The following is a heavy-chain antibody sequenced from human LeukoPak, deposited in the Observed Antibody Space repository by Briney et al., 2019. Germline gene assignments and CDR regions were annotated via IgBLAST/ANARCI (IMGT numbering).Heavy chain of an antibody. J-gene: IGHJ6*03. CDR2: ISSSGSTI. CDR1: GFTFSDYY. CDR3: ARDNIVVVPAAKYYYYYYYMDV. Sequence: PGGSLRLSCAASGFTFSDYYMSWIRQAPGKGLEWVSYISSSGSTIYYADSVKGRFTISRDNAKNSLYLQMNSLRAEDTAVYYCARDNIVVVPAAKYYYYYYYMDVWGKGTTVTVSS. V-gene: IGHV3-11*01. D-gene: IGHD2-2*01.